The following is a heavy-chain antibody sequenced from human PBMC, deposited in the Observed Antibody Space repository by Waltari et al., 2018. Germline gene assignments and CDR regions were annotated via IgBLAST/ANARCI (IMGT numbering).Heavy chain of an antibody. CDR1: GFTFSSYA. J-gene: IGHJ4*02. CDR2: ISGSGGST. V-gene: IGHV3-23*01. Sequence: EVQLLESGGGLVQPGGSLRLSCAASGFTFSSYAMSWVRQAPGKGLEWVSAISGSGGSTYYADSVKGRFTISRDKSKNTLYLQMNSLRAEDTAVYYCAKYSTVYGGNSDYWGQGTLVTVSS. D-gene: IGHD4-17*01. CDR3: AKYSTVYGGNSDY.